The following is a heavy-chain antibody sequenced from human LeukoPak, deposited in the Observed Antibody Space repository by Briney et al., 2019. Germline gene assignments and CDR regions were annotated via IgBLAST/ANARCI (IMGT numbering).Heavy chain of an antibody. CDR3: ARALRPIQYYFDY. Sequence: GGSLRLSCAASGFTFNTYIMNWVRQAPGKGLEWVAYISSSSTTIYYADSVKGRFTISRDNSKNTLFLQMNSLRADDTAVYYCARALRPIQYYFDYWGQGTLVTVSS. J-gene: IGHJ4*02. CDR1: GFTFNTYI. V-gene: IGHV3-48*01. CDR2: ISSSSTTI.